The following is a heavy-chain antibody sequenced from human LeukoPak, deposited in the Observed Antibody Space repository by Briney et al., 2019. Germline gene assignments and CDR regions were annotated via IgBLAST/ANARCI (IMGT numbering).Heavy chain of an antibody. CDR2: INPSGGST. CDR3: ASDWNYAGAFDI. CDR1: GYTFTNYY. Sequence: ASVKVSCKASGYTFTNYYIHWVRQAPGQGLEWMGIINPSGGSTTYAQKFQGRVTMTRDTSTSTVYMELSSLRSEDTAMYYCASDWNYAGAFDIWGQGTMVTVSS. V-gene: IGHV1-46*01. D-gene: IGHD1-7*01. J-gene: IGHJ3*02.